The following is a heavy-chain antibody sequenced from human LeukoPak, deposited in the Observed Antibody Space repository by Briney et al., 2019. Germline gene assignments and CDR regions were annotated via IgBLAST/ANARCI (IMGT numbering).Heavy chain of an antibody. CDR2: YDSSTSYI. CDR1: GFTFSSFG. Sequence: PGESLRLSCAASGFTFSSFGMNWVRQAPGKGLEWVSSYDSSTSYIYYADSVKGRFTISRDIAKNSLYLQMDSLRAEDTAVYYCARAGGSYYPYYYYYMDVWGKGTTVTVSS. J-gene: IGHJ6*03. V-gene: IGHV3-21*01. D-gene: IGHD1-26*01. CDR3: ARAGGSYYPYYYYYMDV.